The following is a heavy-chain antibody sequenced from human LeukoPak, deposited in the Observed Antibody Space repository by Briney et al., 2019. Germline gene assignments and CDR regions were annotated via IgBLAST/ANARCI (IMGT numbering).Heavy chain of an antibody. CDR3: ARGCSTSCYTDY. CDR1: GFTFSSYS. Sequence: TGGSLRLSCAASGFTFSSYSMNWVRQAPGKGLEWVSSISSSSSYIYYADSVKGRFTISRDNAKNSLYLQMNSLRAEDTAVYYCARGCSTSCYTDYWGQGTLVTVSS. D-gene: IGHD2-2*02. V-gene: IGHV3-21*01. J-gene: IGHJ4*02. CDR2: ISSSSSYI.